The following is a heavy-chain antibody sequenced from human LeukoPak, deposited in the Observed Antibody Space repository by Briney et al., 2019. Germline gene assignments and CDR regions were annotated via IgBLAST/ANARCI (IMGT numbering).Heavy chain of an antibody. CDR2: INPNSGGT. CDR3: AGGYSGYDPSGWFDP. D-gene: IGHD5-12*01. Sequence: ASVKVSCKASGYTFTGYYMHWVRQAPGQGLEWMGWINPNSGGTNYAQKFQGRVTMTRDTSISTAYMELSRLRSDDTAVDYCAGGYSGYDPSGWFDPWGQGTLVTVSS. V-gene: IGHV1-2*02. CDR1: GYTFTGYY. J-gene: IGHJ5*02.